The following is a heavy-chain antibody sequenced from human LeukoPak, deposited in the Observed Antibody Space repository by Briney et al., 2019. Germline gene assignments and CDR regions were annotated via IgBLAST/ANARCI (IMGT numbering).Heavy chain of an antibody. CDR2: IYYSGST. V-gene: IGHV4-39*01. D-gene: IGHD3-22*01. CDR1: GGSVSSSSYY. J-gene: IGHJ4*02. CDR3: ARLYYDSSGYYQICYFDY. Sequence: SETLSLTCTVSGGSVSSSSYYWGWIRQPPGKGLEWIGSIYYSGSTCYNPSLKSRVTISVDTSKNQFSLNLSSVTAADTAVYYCARLYYDSSGYYQICYFDYWGQGTLVTVSS.